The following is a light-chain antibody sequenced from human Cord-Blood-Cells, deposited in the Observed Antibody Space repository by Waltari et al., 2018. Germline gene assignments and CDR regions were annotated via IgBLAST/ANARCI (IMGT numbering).Light chain of an antibody. Sequence: QSALTQPRSVSGSPGQSVTISCTGTSSDVGGYNYVSWYQQHPGKAPKLMIYDVSKRPSGVPDRFSGSKSCNTASLTISGLQAEDEADYYCCSYAGSYTFGWVFGGGTKLTVL. CDR2: DVS. J-gene: IGLJ3*02. CDR1: SSDVGGYNY. CDR3: CSYAGSYTFGWV. V-gene: IGLV2-11*01.